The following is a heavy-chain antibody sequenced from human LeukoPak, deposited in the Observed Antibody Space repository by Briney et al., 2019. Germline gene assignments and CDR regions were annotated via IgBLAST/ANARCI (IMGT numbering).Heavy chain of an antibody. V-gene: IGHV3-21*01. Sequence: GGSLRLSCAASGFTFSSYTMNWVRQAPGKGLEWVSSISSSSSYIYYADSVKGRFTISRDNAKNSLYLQMNSLRAEDTAVYYCARGRGSYPNYFDFWGQGTLVTVSS. CDR3: ARGRGSYPNYFDF. CDR2: ISSSSSYI. CDR1: GFTFSSYT. J-gene: IGHJ4*02. D-gene: IGHD3-16*01.